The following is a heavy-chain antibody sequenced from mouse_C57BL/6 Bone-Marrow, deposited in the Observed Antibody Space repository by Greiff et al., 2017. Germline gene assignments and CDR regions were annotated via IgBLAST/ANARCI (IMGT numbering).Heavy chain of an antibody. CDR2: ISNGGGST. V-gene: IGHV5-12*01. CDR3: ASSFYSPSSY. J-gene: IGHJ3*01. D-gene: IGHD2-1*01. Sequence: EVQLVESGGGLVQPGGSLKLSCAASGFTFSDYYMYWVRQTPEKRLEWVASISNGGGSTSYPDTVQGRFTISRDNAKNTLYLQRSRLKSEDTAMYYCASSFYSPSSYWGQGTLVTVSA. CDR1: GFTFSDYY.